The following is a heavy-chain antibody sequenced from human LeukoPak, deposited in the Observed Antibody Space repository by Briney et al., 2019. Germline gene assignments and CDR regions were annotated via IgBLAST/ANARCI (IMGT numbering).Heavy chain of an antibody. CDR1: GGTFISYA. CDR2: IIPIFGTA. CDR3: ARRSKPYYYDSSGHGDWYFDL. J-gene: IGHJ2*01. Sequence: GASVKVSYKASGGTFISYAISWVRQAPGQGLEWMGGIIPIFGTANYAQKFQGRVTITADESTSTAYMELSSLRSEDTAVYYCARRSKPYYYDSSGHGDWYFDLWGRGTLVTVSS. D-gene: IGHD3-22*01. V-gene: IGHV1-69*13.